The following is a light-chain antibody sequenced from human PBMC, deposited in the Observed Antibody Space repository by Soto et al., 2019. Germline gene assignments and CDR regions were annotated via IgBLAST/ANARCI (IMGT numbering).Light chain of an antibody. V-gene: IGKV3-20*01. J-gene: IGKJ1*01. CDR2: VAS. Sequence: EIVVSQAPGTLSLYPGDRATLYCRASQSVSGSYLAWYQQKPGQAPRLLIYVASTRATGIPDRFSGSGSGTDFTLTISSRLFGDYAAYYYQQEGSTPTWTFAQGTKVDIK. CDR1: QSVSGSY. CDR3: QQEGSTPTWT.